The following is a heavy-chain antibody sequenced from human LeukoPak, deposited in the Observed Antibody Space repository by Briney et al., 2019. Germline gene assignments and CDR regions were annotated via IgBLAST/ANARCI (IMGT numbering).Heavy chain of an antibody. V-gene: IGHV3-21*01. D-gene: IGHD3-10*01. CDR3: ATRRITMVRAFDY. Sequence: GGSLRLSCAASGFTFSSYSMNWVRQAPGKGLEWVSSISSSSSYIYYADSVKGRFTISRDNAKNSLYLQMNSLRAEDTAVSYCATRRITMVRAFDYWGQGTLVTVSS. J-gene: IGHJ4*02. CDR2: ISSSSSYI. CDR1: GFTFSSYS.